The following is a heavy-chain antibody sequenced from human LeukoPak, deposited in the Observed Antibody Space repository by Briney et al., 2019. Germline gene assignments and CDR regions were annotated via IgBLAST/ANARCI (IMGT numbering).Heavy chain of an antibody. Sequence: ASVNVSCKASGYTFTSYGISWVRQAPGQGLEWMGWISAYNGNTNYAQKLQGRVTMTTDTSTSTAYMELRSLRSDDTAVYYCARDRSIAAAAPGDYWGQGTLVTVSS. D-gene: IGHD6-13*01. J-gene: IGHJ4*02. CDR3: ARDRSIAAAAPGDY. CDR1: GYTFTSYG. V-gene: IGHV1-18*01. CDR2: ISAYNGNT.